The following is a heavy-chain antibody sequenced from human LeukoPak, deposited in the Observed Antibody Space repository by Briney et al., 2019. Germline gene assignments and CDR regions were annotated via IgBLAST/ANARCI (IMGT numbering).Heavy chain of an antibody. CDR3: ARRAGISGYSFYLDS. V-gene: IGHV5-51*01. D-gene: IGHD5-12*01. CDR2: MYPGDSAT. CDR1: GYWFTSYW. Sequence: GESLKISCRASGYWFTSYWIGWVRQMPGKGLEWMGIMYPGDSATRYSPAFQGHVTISADSFISTAYLQWSSLKVSDTAIYYCARRAGISGYSFYLDSWGQGTLVTVSS. J-gene: IGHJ4*02.